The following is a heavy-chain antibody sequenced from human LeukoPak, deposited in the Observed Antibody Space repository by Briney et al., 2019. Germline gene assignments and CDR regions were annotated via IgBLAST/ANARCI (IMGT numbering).Heavy chain of an antibody. Sequence: PGGSLRLSCAASGFTFRSYGMHWVRQAPGKGLEWVAVISYDGSNKYYADSVKGRFTISRDNSMNTLYLQMNSLRDEDTAVYYCAQAWRWLQLNYWGQGTLVTVSS. CDR1: GFTFRSYG. CDR3: AQAWRWLQLNY. J-gene: IGHJ4*02. V-gene: IGHV3-30*18. CDR2: ISYDGSNK. D-gene: IGHD5-24*01.